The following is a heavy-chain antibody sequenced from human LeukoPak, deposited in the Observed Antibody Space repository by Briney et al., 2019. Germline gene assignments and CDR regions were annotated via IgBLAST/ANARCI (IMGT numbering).Heavy chain of an antibody. CDR3: ARRAYLPFDY. J-gene: IGHJ4*02. CDR1: GFTFRSYW. Sequence: GGSLRFSCAASGFTFRSYWMSWVRQAPGKGLEWVASIKQDGSEKRYVDSVKGRFTISRDNAENSLYLQMNSLRTEDTAVYYCARRAYLPFDYWGQGTLVTVSS. CDR2: IKQDGSEK. V-gene: IGHV3-7*03.